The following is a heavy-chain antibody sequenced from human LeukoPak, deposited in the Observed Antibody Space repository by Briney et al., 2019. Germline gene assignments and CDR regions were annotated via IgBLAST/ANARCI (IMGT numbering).Heavy chain of an antibody. CDR2: IYHSGST. J-gene: IGHJ5*02. CDR1: GYSISSGYY. Sequence: PSENLSLTCTVSGYSISSGYYWGWIRQPPGKGLEWIGSIYHSGSTYYNPSLKSRVTISVDTSKNQFSLKLSSVTAADTAVYYCARGGNSKNWFDPWGQGTLVTVSS. CDR3: ARGGNSKNWFDP. V-gene: IGHV4-38-2*02. D-gene: IGHD1-1*01.